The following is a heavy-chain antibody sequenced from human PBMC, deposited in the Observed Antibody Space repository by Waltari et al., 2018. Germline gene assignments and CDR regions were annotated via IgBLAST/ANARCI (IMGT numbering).Heavy chain of an antibody. D-gene: IGHD2-15*01. J-gene: IGHJ3*02. CDR1: GFIFRSYS. Sequence: EVQLVESGGGLEQPGGSLILSCAASGFIFRSYSINWVSPAPGKGLEWVSYISSSSSAIYYADSVKGRFTISRDNAKNSLYLQMNSLRAEDTAVYYCTRSLTSGRGAFDIWGQGTKVTVSS. CDR3: TRSLTSGRGAFDI. V-gene: IGHV3-48*04. CDR2: ISSSSSAI.